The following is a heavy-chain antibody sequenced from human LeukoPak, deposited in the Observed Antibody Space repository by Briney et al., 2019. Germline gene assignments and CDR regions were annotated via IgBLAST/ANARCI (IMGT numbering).Heavy chain of an antibody. CDR2: INPSGGST. Sequence: ASVKVSCKASGYTFTSDYMHWVRQAPGQGLEWMGIINPSGGSTSYAQKFQGRVTMTRDTSTSTVYMELSGLRSEDTAVYYCARDLLGGAAADGYWGQGTLVTVSS. CDR3: ARDLLGGAAADGY. V-gene: IGHV1-46*01. J-gene: IGHJ4*02. CDR1: GYTFTSDY. D-gene: IGHD6-13*01.